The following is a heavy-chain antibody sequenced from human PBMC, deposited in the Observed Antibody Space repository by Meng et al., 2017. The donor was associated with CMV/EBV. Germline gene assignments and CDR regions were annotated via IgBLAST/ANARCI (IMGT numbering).Heavy chain of an antibody. CDR3: AHSWTYYYDSSGRDAFDI. D-gene: IGHD3-22*01. Sequence: SGPTLVNPTQTLTLTCTFSWFSLSTSGVGVGWIRQPPGKALEWLALLYWNDDKRYSPSLKSRLTITKDTSKNQVVLTMTNMDPVDTATYYCAHSWTYYYDSSGRDAFDIWGQGTMVTVSS. V-gene: IGHV2-5*01. CDR2: LYWNDDK. CDR1: WFSLSTSGVG. J-gene: IGHJ3*02.